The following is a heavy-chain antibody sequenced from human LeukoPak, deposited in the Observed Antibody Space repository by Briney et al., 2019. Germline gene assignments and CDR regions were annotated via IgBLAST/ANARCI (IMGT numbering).Heavy chain of an antibody. CDR2: IYNSGSA. V-gene: IGHV4-59*01. CDR1: GDSISSYY. D-gene: IGHD2-8*01. Sequence: SETLSLTCTVSGDSISSYYWSWIRQPPGKGLEWIGYIYNSGSAIYNPSLKSRVTTAADTSKNQFSLKLSSVTAADTAVYYCARGPGYCTNGICDSIDYWGQGTLVTVSS. J-gene: IGHJ4*02. CDR3: ARGPGYCTNGICDSIDY.